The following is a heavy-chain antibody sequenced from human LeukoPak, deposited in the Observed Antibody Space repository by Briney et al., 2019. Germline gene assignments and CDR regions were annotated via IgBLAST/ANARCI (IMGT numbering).Heavy chain of an antibody. D-gene: IGHD3-10*01. V-gene: IGHV3-66*01. CDR1: GFTVSSNY. Sequence: PGGSLRLSCAASGFTVSSNYMSWVRQAPGKGLEGVSVIYSGGSTYYADSVKGRFTISRDNSKNTLYLQMNSLRAEDTAVYYCARDTTMVRGVIYYYGMDVWGQGTTVTVSS. CDR2: IYSGGST. J-gene: IGHJ6*02. CDR3: ARDTTMVRGVIYYYGMDV.